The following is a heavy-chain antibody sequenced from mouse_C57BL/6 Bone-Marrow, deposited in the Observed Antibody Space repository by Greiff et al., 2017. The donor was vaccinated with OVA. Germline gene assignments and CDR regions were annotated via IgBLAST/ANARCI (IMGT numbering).Heavy chain of an antibody. CDR1: GYTFTSYW. Sequence: VQLQQPGAELVKPGASVTLSCKASGYTFTSYWMHWVKQRPGQGLEWIGMIPPNSGSTNYNEKFKSKATLTVDKSSSTAYMQLSSRTSEDSAVYYCARGGKKNLEGFAYWGQGTLVTVSA. CDR3: ARGGKKNLEGFAY. CDR2: IPPNSGST. V-gene: IGHV1-64*01. J-gene: IGHJ3*01.